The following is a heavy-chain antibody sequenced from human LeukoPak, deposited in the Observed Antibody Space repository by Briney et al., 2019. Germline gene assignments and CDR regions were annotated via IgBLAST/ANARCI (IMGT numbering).Heavy chain of an antibody. CDR1: GYTFTSYG. Sequence: ASVKVSCKASGYTFTSYGISWVRQPPGQGLEWMGWISDHNGNTNYAQKLQDRVTMTTDTSTSTAYMELRSLRSDDTAVYYCAREYCTNGVCYENYFDYWGRGTLVTVSS. CDR2: ISDHNGNT. D-gene: IGHD2-8*01. CDR3: AREYCTNGVCYENYFDY. J-gene: IGHJ4*02. V-gene: IGHV1-18*01.